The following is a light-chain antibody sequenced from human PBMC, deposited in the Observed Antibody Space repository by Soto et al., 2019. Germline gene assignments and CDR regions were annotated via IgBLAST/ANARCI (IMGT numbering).Light chain of an antibody. CDR1: MRDVGAYNL. CDR2: EVR. V-gene: IGLV2-14*01. CDR3: SSYAGRDTYMT. J-gene: IGLJ2*01. Sequence: QSVLTQPASVSGSPGQSITISCAGTMRDVGAYNLVSWYQQHPGRAPQLIIYEVRNRPSGVSDRFSGSKFGNTASLTVSGLQAEDEADYYCSSYAGRDTYMTFGGGTKVTVL.